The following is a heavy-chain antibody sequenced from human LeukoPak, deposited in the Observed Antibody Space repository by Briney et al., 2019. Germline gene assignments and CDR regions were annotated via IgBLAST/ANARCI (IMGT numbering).Heavy chain of an antibody. D-gene: IGHD3-9*01. CDR3: AREERTYYDILTKPSEY. CDR1: GFTFSDYY. Sequence: GGSLRLSXAASGFTFSDYYMSWIRQAPGKGLEWVSYISSSGSTIYYADSVKGRFTISRDNAKNSLYLQMNSLRAEDTAVYYCAREERTYYDILTKPSEYWGQGTLVTVSS. CDR2: ISSSGSTI. J-gene: IGHJ4*02. V-gene: IGHV3-11*04.